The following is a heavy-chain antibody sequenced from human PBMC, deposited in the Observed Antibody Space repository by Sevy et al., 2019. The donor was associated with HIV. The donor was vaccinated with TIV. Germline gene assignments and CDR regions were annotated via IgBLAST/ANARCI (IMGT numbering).Heavy chain of an antibody. D-gene: IGHD5-12*01. CDR1: GYTFTSYG. CDR2: ISAYNGNT. Sequence: APVKVSCKASGYTFTSYGISWVRQAPGQGLEWMGWISAYNGNTNYAQKLQGRVTMTTDTSTSTAYMELRSLRSDDTAVYYCARERGGYSGDDGIGNWFDPWGQGTLVTVSS. J-gene: IGHJ5*02. CDR3: ARERGGYSGDDGIGNWFDP. V-gene: IGHV1-18*01.